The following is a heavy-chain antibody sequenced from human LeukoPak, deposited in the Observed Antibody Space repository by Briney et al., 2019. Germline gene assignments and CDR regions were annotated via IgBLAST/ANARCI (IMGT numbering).Heavy chain of an antibody. V-gene: IGHV4-4*07. Sequence: SETLSLTCTVPGGSISSYYWSWIRQPAGKGLEWIGRIYTSGSTNYNPSLKSRVTMSVDTSKNQFSLKLSSVTAADTAVYYCARELYDSSGYYLYYFDYWGQGTLVTVSS. D-gene: IGHD3-22*01. CDR3: ARELYDSSGYYLYYFDY. J-gene: IGHJ4*02. CDR2: IYTSGST. CDR1: GGSISSYY.